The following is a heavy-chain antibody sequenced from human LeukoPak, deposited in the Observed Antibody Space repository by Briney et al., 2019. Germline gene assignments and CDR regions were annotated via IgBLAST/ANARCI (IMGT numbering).Heavy chain of an antibody. D-gene: IGHD1-26*01. CDR2: NYTSGST. CDR1: GGSTSTYT. Sequence: ETLTLNLNAPGGSTSTYTWSWIRQPAGKGPESIGRNYTSGSTNYNASLKSRVSMSVDTSKNQFSLKLSSVTAADTAVFYCARENSGSYREFDYWGQGTLVTVSS. V-gene: IGHV4-4*07. J-gene: IGHJ4*02. CDR3: ARENSGSYREFDY.